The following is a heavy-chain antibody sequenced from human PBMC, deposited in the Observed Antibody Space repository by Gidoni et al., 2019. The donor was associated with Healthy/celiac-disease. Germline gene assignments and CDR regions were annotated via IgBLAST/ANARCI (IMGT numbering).Heavy chain of an antibody. J-gene: IGHJ4*02. CDR3: AREAVRGYSYGYELDY. Sequence: EVQLVESGGGLVKPGGSLRLSCAASGFPFSSSSMNWVRQAPGKGLEWVSSISSSSSYIYYAESVKGRFTISRDNAKNSLYLQMNSLRAEDTAVYYCAREAVRGYSYGYELDYWGQGTLVTVSS. D-gene: IGHD5-18*01. CDR2: ISSSSSYI. CDR1: GFPFSSSS. V-gene: IGHV3-21*01.